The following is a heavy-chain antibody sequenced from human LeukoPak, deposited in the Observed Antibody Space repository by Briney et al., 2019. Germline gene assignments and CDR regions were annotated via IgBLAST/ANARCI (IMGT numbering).Heavy chain of an antibody. D-gene: IGHD6-19*01. CDR1: GFTFSSYA. CDR2: ISDSVGST. CDR3: AKRPVAGSAIYFDY. V-gene: IGHV3-23*01. J-gene: IGHJ4*02. Sequence: GGSLRLSCAASGFTFSSYAMSWVRQAPGKGPEWVSGISDSVGSTYYADSVKGRFTISRDNSKNTLYLQMNSLRAEDTAIYYCAKRPVAGSAIYFDYWGQGTLVTVSS.